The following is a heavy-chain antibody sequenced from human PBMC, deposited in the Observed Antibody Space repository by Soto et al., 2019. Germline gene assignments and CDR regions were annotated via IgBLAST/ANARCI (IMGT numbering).Heavy chain of an antibody. CDR1: GGSISSSSYY. V-gene: IGHV4-39*01. Sequence: PSETLSLTCTVSGGSISSSSYYWGWIRQPPGKGLEWIGSIYYSGSTYYNPSLKSRVTISVDTSKNQFSLKLSSVTAADTAVYYCARITIFGVASYYYYGMDVWGQGTTVTVSS. CDR3: ARITIFGVASYYYYGMDV. J-gene: IGHJ6*02. CDR2: IYYSGST. D-gene: IGHD3-3*01.